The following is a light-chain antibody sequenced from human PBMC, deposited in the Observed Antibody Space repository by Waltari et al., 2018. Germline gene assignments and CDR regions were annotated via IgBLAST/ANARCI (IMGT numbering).Light chain of an antibody. J-gene: IGLJ3*02. V-gene: IGLV1-40*01. CDR2: GST. CDR3: QSYDTSLSVV. CDR1: GSNIGAGFD. Sequence: QSVLTQAPSMSGAPGQRVTISCTGSGSNIGAGFDVHWYQQLPRAAPKPLIYGSTSRPLGVPDRFFGSTSGTSASLVIIGLQPEDEAVYYCQSYDTSLSVVFGGGTKLTVL.